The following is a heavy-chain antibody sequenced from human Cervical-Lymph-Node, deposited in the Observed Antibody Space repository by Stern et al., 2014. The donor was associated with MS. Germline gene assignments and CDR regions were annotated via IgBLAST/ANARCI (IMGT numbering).Heavy chain of an antibody. CDR3: ARDYEDTSMLFDH. J-gene: IGHJ4*02. V-gene: IGHV3-30*03. CDR1: GFTFSSYG. Sequence: VQLVESGGAVVPPGRSLRLSCAASGFTFSSYGMHWVRQAPGKGLEWVTVISYDGNHKYYAASVKGRFTISGDNSKNTLHLQMNSVTPDDTAIYYCARDYEDTSMLFDHWGQGTLVTVSS. CDR2: ISYDGNHK. D-gene: IGHD2-8*01.